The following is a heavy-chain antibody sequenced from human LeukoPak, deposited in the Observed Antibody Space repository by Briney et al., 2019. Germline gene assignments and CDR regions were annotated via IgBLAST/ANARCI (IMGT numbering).Heavy chain of an antibody. CDR1: GFTFSSYA. Sequence: PGGSLRLSCVASGFTFSSYAMHWVRQAPGKGLEWVSAISGSGGSTYYADSVKGRFAISRDNSKNTLYLQMNSLRAEDTAVYYCAKDRYRGRVYGSGSLYPYWGQGTLVTVSS. J-gene: IGHJ4*02. V-gene: IGHV3-23*01. CDR2: ISGSGGST. CDR3: AKDRYRGRVYGSGSLYPY. D-gene: IGHD3-10*01.